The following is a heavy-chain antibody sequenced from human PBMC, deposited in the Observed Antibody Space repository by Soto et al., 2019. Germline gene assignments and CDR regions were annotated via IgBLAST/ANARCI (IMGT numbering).Heavy chain of an antibody. CDR1: GGSISSGGYY. V-gene: IGHV4-31*03. D-gene: IGHD6-13*01. J-gene: IGHJ4*02. CDR3: ARGGSSSWYEVDY. Sequence: QVQLQESGPGLVKPSQTLSLTCTVSGGSISSGGYYWSWIRQHPGKGLEWIGYIYYSGSTYYNPSLTSRVTISVDTSKNQFSLKLSSVTAADTAVYYCARGGSSSWYEVDYWGQGTLVTVSS. CDR2: IYYSGST.